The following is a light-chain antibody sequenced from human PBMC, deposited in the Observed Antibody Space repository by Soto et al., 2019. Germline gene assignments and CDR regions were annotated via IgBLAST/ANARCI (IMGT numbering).Light chain of an antibody. CDR3: QQRSNWPPEVT. Sequence: EIVLTQSPDTLSLSPGERATLSCRASQSVRSSLAWYQQKPGQAPRLLIYDAYNRATGIPARFSGSGSGTDFTLTISSLEPEDFAVYYWQQRSNWPPEVTFGPGTKVDIK. CDR1: QSVRSS. V-gene: IGKV3-11*01. CDR2: DAY. J-gene: IGKJ3*01.